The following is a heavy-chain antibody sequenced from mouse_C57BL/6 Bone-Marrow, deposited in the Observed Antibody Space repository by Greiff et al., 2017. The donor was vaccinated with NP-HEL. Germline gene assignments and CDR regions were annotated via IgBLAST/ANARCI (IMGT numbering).Heavy chain of an antibody. J-gene: IGHJ1*03. Sequence: DVHLVESGGGLVKPGGSLKLSCAASGFTFSDYGMHWVRQAPEKGLEWVAYISSGSSTIYYADTVKGRFTISRDNAKNTLFLQMTSLRSEDTAMYYCARRRIITTVGYFDVWGTGTTVTVSS. V-gene: IGHV5-17*01. D-gene: IGHD1-1*01. CDR2: ISSGSSTI. CDR3: ARRRIITTVGYFDV. CDR1: GFTFSDYG.